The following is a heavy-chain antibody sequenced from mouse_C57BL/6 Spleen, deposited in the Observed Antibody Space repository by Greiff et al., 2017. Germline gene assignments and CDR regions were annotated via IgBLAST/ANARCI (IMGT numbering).Heavy chain of an antibody. V-gene: IGHV1-50*01. Sequence: VQLQQPGAELVKPGASVKLSCKASGYTFTSYWLQWVKQRPGQGLELIGEIDPSDSYTNYNQKFKGKATLTVDTSSSTAYMQLSSLTSEDSAVYYCAQTAQAGWFAYWGQGTLVTVSA. CDR3: AQTAQAGWFAY. CDR2: IDPSDSYT. D-gene: IGHD3-2*02. J-gene: IGHJ3*01. CDR1: GYTFTSYW.